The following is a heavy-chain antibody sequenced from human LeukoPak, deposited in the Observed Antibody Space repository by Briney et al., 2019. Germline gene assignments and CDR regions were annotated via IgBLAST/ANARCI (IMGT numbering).Heavy chain of an antibody. V-gene: IGHV4-59*08. CDR2: IYYSGST. J-gene: IGHJ6*02. Sequence: SETLSLTCTVSGGSISSYYWSWIRQPPGKGLEWIGYIYYSGSTNYNPSLKSRVTISVDTSKNQFSLKLSSVTAADTAVYYCARRRYYYYGMDVWGQGTTVTVSS. CDR1: GGSISSYY. CDR3: ARRRYYYYGMDV.